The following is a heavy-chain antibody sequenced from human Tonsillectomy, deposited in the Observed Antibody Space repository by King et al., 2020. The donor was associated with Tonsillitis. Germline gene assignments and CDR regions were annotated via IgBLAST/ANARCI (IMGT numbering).Heavy chain of an antibody. CDR2: MYYSGTI. V-gene: IGHV4-39*01. J-gene: IGHJ4*02. CDR3: ARYVSGSFDY. CDR1: GDSISSSNHY. D-gene: IGHD1-26*01. Sequence: QLQESGPGVVKPSETLSLTCSVSGDSISSSNHYWAWIRQPPGKGLEWIGYMYYSGTIFYNPSLKSRITISDGTSENRFSLKFSSVTAADTAVYFCARYVSGSFDYWGQGALVTVSS.